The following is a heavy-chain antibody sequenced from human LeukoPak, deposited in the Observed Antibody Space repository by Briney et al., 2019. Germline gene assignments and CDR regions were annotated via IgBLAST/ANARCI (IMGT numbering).Heavy chain of an antibody. D-gene: IGHD2-15*01. V-gene: IGHV1-46*01. Sequence: ASVKVSCKASGYTFTSYYMHWVRQAPGQGLEWMGIINPSGGGTSYAQKFQGRVTMTRDTSTSTVYMELSSLRSEDTAVYYCARESGGNTLFSGEDDAFDIWGQGTMVTVSS. CDR3: ARESGGNTLFSGEDDAFDI. CDR2: INPSGGGT. J-gene: IGHJ3*02. CDR1: GYTFTSYY.